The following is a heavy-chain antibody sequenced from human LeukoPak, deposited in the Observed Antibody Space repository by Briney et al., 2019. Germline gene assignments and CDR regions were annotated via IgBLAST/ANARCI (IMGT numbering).Heavy chain of an antibody. CDR2: ISTYDDNI. Sequence: GASVKVSCKASGYTFTTYGLSWVRQAPGQGLEWLGWISTYDDNIKYAQSLQGRLTLTIDTSTSTAYMELRSLTSHDTAVYYCARETYSNILTGTDYWGPGTLVTVSS. V-gene: IGHV1-18*01. CDR1: GYTFTTYG. CDR3: ARETYSNILTGTDY. D-gene: IGHD3-9*01. J-gene: IGHJ4*02.